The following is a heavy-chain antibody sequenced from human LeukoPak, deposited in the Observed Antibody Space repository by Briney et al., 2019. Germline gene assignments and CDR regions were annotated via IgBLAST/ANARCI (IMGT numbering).Heavy chain of an antibody. CDR1: GGSFSGYY. CDR2: IDQSGTT. CDR3: ARVPHYYFGYGYFDT. D-gene: IGHD3/OR15-3a*01. V-gene: IGHV4-34*01. J-gene: IGHJ4*02. Sequence: SETLSLTSVVNGGSFSGYYWSWIRQPPGKGLEWIGEIDQSGTTNYNPSLKSRVAISIDTSKKQFSLTLTSMTAADTAVYYCARVPHYYFGYGYFDTWGQGTRVTVSS.